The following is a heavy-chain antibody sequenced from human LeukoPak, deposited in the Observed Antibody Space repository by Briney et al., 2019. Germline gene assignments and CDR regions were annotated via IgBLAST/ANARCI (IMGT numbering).Heavy chain of an antibody. CDR3: ARPLGIKGIAAAANWFDP. CDR1: GGSISSSSYY. J-gene: IGHJ5*02. Sequence: SETLSLTCTVSGGSISSSSYYWGWIRQPPGKGLEWIGSIYYSGSTYYSPSLKSRVTISVDTSKNQFSLKLSSVTAADTAVYYCARPLGIKGIAAAANWFDPWGQGTLVTVSS. D-gene: IGHD6-13*01. CDR2: IYYSGST. V-gene: IGHV4-39*01.